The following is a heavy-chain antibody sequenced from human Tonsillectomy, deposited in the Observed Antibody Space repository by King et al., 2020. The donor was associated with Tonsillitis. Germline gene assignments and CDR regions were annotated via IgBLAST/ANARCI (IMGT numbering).Heavy chain of an antibody. CDR1: GFTFRNYP. D-gene: IGHD3-10*01. V-gene: IGHV3-48*01. CDR3: ARDRAYFSGSGSYYKPFDY. CDR2: IGSGSDPI. Sequence: EVQLVESGGTLVQPGGSLRLSCAASGFTFRNYPMNWVRQAPGKGLEWVSYIGSGSDPIHYADSVKGRFTILRDNAKNSLYLQMNSLRADDTAVYYCARDRAYFSGSGSYYKPFDYWGQGTQVTVSS. J-gene: IGHJ4*02.